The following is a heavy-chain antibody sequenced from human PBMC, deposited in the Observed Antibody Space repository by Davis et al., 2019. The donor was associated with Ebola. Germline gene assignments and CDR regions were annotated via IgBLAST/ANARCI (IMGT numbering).Heavy chain of an antibody. V-gene: IGHV4-34*01. CDR3: ARGVTSSSDY. CDR2: INHSGST. CDR1: GGSFSGYY. Sequence: PSETLSLTCAVYGGSFSGYYWSWIRQPPGKGLEWIGEINHSGSTNYNPSLKSRVTISVDTSKNQFSLKLSSVTAADTAVYYCARGVTSSSDYWGQGTLVTVSS. D-gene: IGHD4-11*01. J-gene: IGHJ4*02.